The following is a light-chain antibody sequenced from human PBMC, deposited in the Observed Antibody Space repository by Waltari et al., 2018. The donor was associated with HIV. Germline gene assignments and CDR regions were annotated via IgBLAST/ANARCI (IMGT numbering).Light chain of an antibody. CDR2: GAS. J-gene: IGKJ3*01. Sequence: ETVLTQSPGTLSLSPGERANLSCRASQSVGSNSLAWYQQKPGQAPRLLIYGASSRATGIPDRFSGSGSGTDFTLTISRLEPEDFAVYYCQQYGSSPLFTFGPGTKVDIK. CDR3: QQYGSSPLFT. V-gene: IGKV3-20*01. CDR1: QSVGSNS.